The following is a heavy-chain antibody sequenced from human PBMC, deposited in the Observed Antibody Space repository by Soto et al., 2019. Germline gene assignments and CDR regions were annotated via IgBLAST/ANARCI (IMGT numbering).Heavy chain of an antibody. Sequence: PGGSLRLSCEVSGFRITINWMHWVRQVPGKGLVWVARIDSAGSGTSYADSVKGRFTISRDNAKNSLYLQMNSLRAEDTAVYYCARGPYDYVWGSDPPHFDYWGQGTLVTVS. CDR1: GFRITINW. CDR2: IDSAGSGT. V-gene: IGHV3-74*01. D-gene: IGHD3-16*02. CDR3: ARGPYDYVWGSDPPHFDY. J-gene: IGHJ4*02.